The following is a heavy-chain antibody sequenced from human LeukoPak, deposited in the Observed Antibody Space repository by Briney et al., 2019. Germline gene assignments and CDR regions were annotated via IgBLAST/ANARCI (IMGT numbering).Heavy chain of an antibody. V-gene: IGHV4-34*01. CDR2: INHSGST. Sequence: SETLSLTCAVYGGSFSGYYWSWIRQPPGKGLEGIGEINHSGSTNYNPSLKSRVTISVDTSKNQFSLKLSSVPAADTAVYYCARGNYYVWGSYRYGFDPWGQGTLVTVSS. D-gene: IGHD3-16*02. CDR3: ARGNYYVWGSYRYGFDP. J-gene: IGHJ5*02. CDR1: GGSFSGYY.